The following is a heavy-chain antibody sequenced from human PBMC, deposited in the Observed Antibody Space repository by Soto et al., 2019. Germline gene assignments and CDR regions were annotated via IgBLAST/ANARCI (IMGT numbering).Heavy chain of an antibody. J-gene: IGHJ4*02. CDR3: ARHYYDSTCYYRPPLGD. CDR2: INHVATT. Sequence: VQLQQWGAGLLKPSETLSLTCEVSGGSFGGYYWSWIRQPPGKGLEWIGEINHVATTNYNPTLKSRVTISQDMSKNQFSLKLTSVTAADTAVYYCARHYYDSTCYYRPPLGDWGQGTLVTVSS. D-gene: IGHD3-22*01. CDR1: GGSFGGYY. V-gene: IGHV4-34*01.